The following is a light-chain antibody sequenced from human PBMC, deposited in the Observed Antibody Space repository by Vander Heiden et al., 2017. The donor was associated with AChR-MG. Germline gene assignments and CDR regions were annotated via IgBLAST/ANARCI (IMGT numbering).Light chain of an antibody. Sequence: QAGLTQPPSVSKDLRQTATLTRTGNSNNVGDEGAAWLQQDRGHPPKLLSYRNNDRPSGISERFSASRSGNTASLTITGLQPEDETDYYCSAWDRSLHAWVFGGGTKLTVL. CDR3: SAWDRSLHAWV. CDR2: RNN. J-gene: IGLJ3*02. V-gene: IGLV10-54*04. CDR1: SNNVGDEG.